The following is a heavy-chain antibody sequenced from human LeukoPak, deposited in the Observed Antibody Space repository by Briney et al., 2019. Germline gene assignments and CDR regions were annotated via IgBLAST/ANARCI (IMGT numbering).Heavy chain of an antibody. J-gene: IGHJ3*02. V-gene: IGHV3-7*01. D-gene: IGHD1-26*01. CDR3: ARARGAPVGGFDI. CDR2: IKQDGSEK. CDR1: GFTFSNYW. Sequence: GGSLRLYXAASGFTFSNYWVNWVRQAPGKGLEWVANIKQDGSEKYYVDSMKGRFTISRDNAKNSLYLQMNSLRVEDTAVYYCARARGAPVGGFDIWGQGTMVTVSS.